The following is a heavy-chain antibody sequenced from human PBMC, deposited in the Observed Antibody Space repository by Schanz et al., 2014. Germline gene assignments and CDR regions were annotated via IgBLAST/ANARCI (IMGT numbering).Heavy chain of an antibody. CDR3: AKQIHYDILTVTRN. Sequence: EVHLVESGGGLVKRGGSLRLSCAASGFTISSYSMNWVRQAPGKGLEWVSSISSSSSYIYYADSVEGRFTISRDNSRNTLYLQMNSLRTEDTAVYYCAKQIHYDILTVTRNWGQGTLVTVSS. J-gene: IGHJ4*02. CDR1: GFTISSYS. V-gene: IGHV3-21*01. D-gene: IGHD3-9*01. CDR2: ISSSSSYI.